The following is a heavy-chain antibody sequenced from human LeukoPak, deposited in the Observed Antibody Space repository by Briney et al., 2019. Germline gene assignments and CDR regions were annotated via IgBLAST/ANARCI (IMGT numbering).Heavy chain of an antibody. Sequence: PSETLSLSCTVPGGSIQSYYWSWIRQPPGKGLEWIGYISYSGSTYYNPSLKSRVTISLGTSKNQFSLRLTSVTAADTAMYYCARGRNDFDYCGQGTLVTVSS. D-gene: IGHD1-1*01. CDR2: ISYSGST. V-gene: IGHV4-59*13. J-gene: IGHJ4*02. CDR3: ARGRNDFDY. CDR1: GGSIQSYY.